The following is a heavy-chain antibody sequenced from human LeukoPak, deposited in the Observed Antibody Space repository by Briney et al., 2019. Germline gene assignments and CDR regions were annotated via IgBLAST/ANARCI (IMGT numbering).Heavy chain of an antibody. V-gene: IGHV4-39*01. Sequence: PSETLSLTCTVSGGSISSSSYYWGWIRQPPGKGLEWIGSIYYSGSTYYNPSLKSRVTISVDTSKNQFSLKLSSVTAADTAVYYCARIREKLAAATRGNAFDIWGQGTMVTVSS. CDR1: GGSISSSSYY. CDR2: IYYSGST. CDR3: ARIREKLAAATRGNAFDI. J-gene: IGHJ3*02. D-gene: IGHD6-13*01.